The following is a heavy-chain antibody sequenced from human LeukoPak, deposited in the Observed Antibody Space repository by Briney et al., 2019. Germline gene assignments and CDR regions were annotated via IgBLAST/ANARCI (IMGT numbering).Heavy chain of an antibody. Sequence: GESLKISCEGSGYSFTRHRIAWVRQMPGKGLELMGIISPGDSDTRYSPSFQGQVTISADKSIITAYLQWRSLRASDTAIYYCARSRNDDGDFDLDYWGQGTLVTVSS. CDR1: GYSFTRHR. CDR2: ISPGDSDT. V-gene: IGHV5-51*01. D-gene: IGHD4-17*01. J-gene: IGHJ4*02. CDR3: ARSRNDDGDFDLDY.